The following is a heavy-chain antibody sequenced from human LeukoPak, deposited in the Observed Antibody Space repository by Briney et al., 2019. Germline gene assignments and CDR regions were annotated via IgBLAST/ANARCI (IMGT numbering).Heavy chain of an antibody. Sequence: GGSLRLSCAASGFTVSSNYMSWVRQAPGKGLEWVSVIYSGGSTYYADSMKGRFTISRDNSKNTLYLQMNSLRAEDTAVYYCARGGYDFWSGYPYYFDYWGQGNLITVSS. J-gene: IGHJ4*02. D-gene: IGHD3-3*01. CDR1: GFTVSSNY. V-gene: IGHV3-53*01. CDR3: ARGGYDFWSGYPYYFDY. CDR2: IYSGGST.